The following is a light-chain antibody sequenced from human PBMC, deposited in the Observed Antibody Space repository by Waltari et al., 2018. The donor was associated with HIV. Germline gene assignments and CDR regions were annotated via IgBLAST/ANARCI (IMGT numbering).Light chain of an antibody. CDR2: GAS. J-gene: IGKJ5*01. V-gene: IGKV1-39*01. Sequence: DIQMTQSPSSLSASVGDTVTITCRASQNINHYLNWYQQRPAKPPNLLIYGASSLQPGVPSRFSARTSGANFTLTITRLQPEDFASYYCQQSFSAAITLGQGTCL. CDR1: QNINHY. CDR3: QQSFSAAIT.